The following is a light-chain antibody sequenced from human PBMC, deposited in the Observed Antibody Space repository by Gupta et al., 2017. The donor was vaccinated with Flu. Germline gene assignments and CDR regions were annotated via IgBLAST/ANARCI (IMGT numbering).Light chain of an antibody. CDR2: GNI. Sequence: QSVLTLPPSVSGPPGQRVTISSSGSSSNIGSNYVHWYQQPPGTAPKLLIYGNILRPSGVPDRFSGSKSGTSASLAISGLRSEDEADYYCATWDDRLPGWVFGGGTKLAVL. CDR1: SSNIGSNY. V-gene: IGLV1-47*01. CDR3: ATWDDRLPGWV. J-gene: IGLJ3*02.